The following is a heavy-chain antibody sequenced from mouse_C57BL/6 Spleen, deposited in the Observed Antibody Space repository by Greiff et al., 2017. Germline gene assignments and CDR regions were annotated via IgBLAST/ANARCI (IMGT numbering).Heavy chain of an antibody. CDR3: ARQGGDPFFDY. V-gene: IGHV5-6*02. D-gene: IGHD3-3*01. J-gene: IGHJ2*01. CDR2: ISSGGSYT. Sequence: DVMLVESGGDLVKPGGSLKLSCAASGFTFSSYGMSWVRQTPDKRLEWVATISSGGSYTYYPDSVKGRFTISRDNAKNTLYLQMSSLKSEDTAMYYCARQGGDPFFDYWGQGTTLTVSS. CDR1: GFTFSSYG.